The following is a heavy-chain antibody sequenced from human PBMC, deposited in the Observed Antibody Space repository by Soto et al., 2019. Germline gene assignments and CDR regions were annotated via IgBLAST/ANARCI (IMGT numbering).Heavy chain of an antibody. D-gene: IGHD2-2*01. CDR3: ARASIVVVPAAILWGPTGFDP. CDR1: GYTLTSYA. CDR2: INAGNGNT. Sequence: ASVKVSCKASGYTLTSYAMHWVRQAPGQRLEWMGWINAGNGNTKYSQKFQGRVTITRDTSASTAYMELSSLRSEDTAVYYCARASIVVVPAAILWGPTGFDPWGQGTLVTVSS. V-gene: IGHV1-3*01. J-gene: IGHJ5*02.